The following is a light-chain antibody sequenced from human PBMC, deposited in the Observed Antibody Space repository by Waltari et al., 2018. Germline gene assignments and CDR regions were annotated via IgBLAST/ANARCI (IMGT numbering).Light chain of an antibody. CDR1: QNILYPSNNLNY. J-gene: IGKJ5*01. CDR3: QQYYTTLGS. Sequence: DIVMTQSPDPLAVSLGERAPINRRSSQNILYPSNNLNYLAWYQQKPGQPPKLLFYCASTRQSGVPDRFSGSGSGTDFTLTISSLQAEDVAVYYCQQYYTTLGSFGQGTRLEIK. CDR2: CAS. V-gene: IGKV4-1*01.